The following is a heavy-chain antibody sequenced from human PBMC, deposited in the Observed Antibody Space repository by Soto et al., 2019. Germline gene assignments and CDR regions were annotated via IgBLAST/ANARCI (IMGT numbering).Heavy chain of an antibody. CDR1: GFSFSNYG. Sequence: QVQLVESGGGVVQPGRSLRLSCAASGFSFSNYGMHWVRQAPGKGLEWVAVISYDGSNTTFADSLKGRFIISRDNSKNTLFLQINGLRAEDTAVYYCAKVSGCVVGSCYLGWFDPWGQGTLVTVPP. J-gene: IGHJ5*02. CDR3: AKVSGCVVGSCYLGWFDP. CDR2: ISYDGSNT. V-gene: IGHV3-30*18. D-gene: IGHD2-15*01.